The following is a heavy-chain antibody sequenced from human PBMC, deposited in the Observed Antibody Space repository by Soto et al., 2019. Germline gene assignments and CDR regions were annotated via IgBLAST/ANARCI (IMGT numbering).Heavy chain of an antibody. V-gene: IGHV1-3*05. J-gene: IGHJ4*02. CDR2: INAGNGNT. CDR3: ARAVAVAADFDY. CDR1: GYTFTGYA. D-gene: IGHD6-19*01. Sequence: QVQLVQSGAEEKKPGASVKVSCKASGYTFTGYAMHWVRQAPGQRIEWMGWINAGNGNTKYSQKFQGRVTITRDTSASTAYMELSSLRSEDTAVYYCARAVAVAADFDYWGQGTLVTVSS.